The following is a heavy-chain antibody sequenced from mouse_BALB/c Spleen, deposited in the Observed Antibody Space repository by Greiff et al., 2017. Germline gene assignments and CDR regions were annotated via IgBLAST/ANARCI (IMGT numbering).Heavy chain of an antibody. J-gene: IGHJ3*01. D-gene: IGHD2-3*01. CDR1: GFTFSSHT. CDR3: TREIYDGYYVFAY. V-gene: IGHV5-6-4*01. Sequence: EVKLQESGGGLVKPGGSLKLSCAASGFTFSSHTMSWVRQTPEKRLEWVATISSGGSYTYYPDSVKGRFTISRDNAKNTLYLQMSSLKSEDTAMYYCTREIYDGYYVFAYWGQGTLVTVSA. CDR2: ISSGGSYT.